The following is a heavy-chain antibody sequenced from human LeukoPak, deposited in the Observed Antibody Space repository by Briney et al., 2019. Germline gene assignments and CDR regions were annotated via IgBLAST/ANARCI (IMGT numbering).Heavy chain of an antibody. CDR2: INPNSGGT. D-gene: IGHD4-17*01. V-gene: IGHV1-2*02. CDR3: ARALYGDYACFDY. J-gene: IGHJ4*02. CDR1: GYTFTGYY. Sequence: ASVKVSCKASGYTFTGYYMHWVRQAPGQGLEWMGWINPNSGGTNYAQKFQGRATMTRDTSISTAYMELSRLRSDDTAVYYCARALYGDYACFDYWGQGTLVTVSS.